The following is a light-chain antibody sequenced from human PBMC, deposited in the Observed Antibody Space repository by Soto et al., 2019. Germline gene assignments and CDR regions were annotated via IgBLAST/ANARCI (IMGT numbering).Light chain of an antibody. CDR3: QQYNNWPPWT. CDR1: QSVSSN. J-gene: IGKJ1*01. V-gene: IGKV3-15*01. Sequence: EIVMTQSPATLSVSPGERATLSCRASQSVSSNLAWYQQKPGQAPRLLIYGASTRATGIPARFSGSGSGTEVTLTFSSLQSEDFAVYYCQQYNNWPPWTFDQGAKVEIK. CDR2: GAS.